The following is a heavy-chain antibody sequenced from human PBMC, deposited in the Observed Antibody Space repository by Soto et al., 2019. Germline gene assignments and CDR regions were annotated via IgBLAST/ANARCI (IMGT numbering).Heavy chain of an antibody. V-gene: IGHV3-21*01. D-gene: IGHD3-22*01. J-gene: IGHJ6*02. CDR3: AREIVVVITLWGMDV. CDR1: GFTFSSYS. Sequence: PGGSLRLSCAASGFTFSSYSMNWVRQAPGKGLEWVSSISSSSSYIYYADSVKGRFTISRDNAKNSLYLQMNSLRAEDTAVYYCAREIVVVITLWGMDVWGQGTTVTVSS. CDR2: ISSSSSYI.